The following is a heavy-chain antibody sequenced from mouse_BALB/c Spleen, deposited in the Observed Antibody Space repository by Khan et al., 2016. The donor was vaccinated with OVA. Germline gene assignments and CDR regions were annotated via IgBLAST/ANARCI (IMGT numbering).Heavy chain of an antibody. V-gene: IGHV1-7*01. CDR1: GYTFINYW. D-gene: IGHD1-1*01. CDR3: ARRGLRWDFDY. CDR2: INPSTGYT. Sequence: QVQLKQSGAELAKPGASVKMSCKASGYTFINYWILWVKQRPGKGLEWIGYINPSTGYTKYNQNFKDKATLTADKSSSTAYMQLSSLTSEDSAVYYCARRGLRWDFDYWGQGTTLTVSS. J-gene: IGHJ2*01.